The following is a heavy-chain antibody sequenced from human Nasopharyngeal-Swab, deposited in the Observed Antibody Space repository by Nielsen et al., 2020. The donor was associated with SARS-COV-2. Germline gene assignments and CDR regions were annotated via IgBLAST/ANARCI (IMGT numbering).Heavy chain of an antibody. V-gene: IGHV3-13*05. CDR2: IGIAGDP. J-gene: IGHJ6*03. Sequence: GSLRLSCAASGFTFSTYDMHWVRQVTGKGLEWVSAIGIAGDPYYAGSAKGRFTISRENAKNSLYLQMNSLRAGDTAVYYCARGGRGSQYYMDVWGKGTTVTVSS. D-gene: IGHD1-26*01. CDR3: ARGGRGSQYYMDV. CDR1: GFTFSTYD.